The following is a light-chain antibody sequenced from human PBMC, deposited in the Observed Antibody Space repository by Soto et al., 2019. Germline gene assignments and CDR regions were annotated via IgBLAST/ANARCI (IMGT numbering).Light chain of an antibody. CDR1: SSDVGGYNY. CDR2: EVS. Sequence: QSVLTQPASVSGSPGQSITISCTGTSSDVGGYNYVSWYQQHPGKAPKLMIYEVSKRPSGVPDRFPGSKSGNTASLTGSGLQAEDEADYYCNSYAGSNNWVFGGGTKLTVL. V-gene: IGLV2-8*01. CDR3: NSYAGSNNWV. J-gene: IGLJ3*02.